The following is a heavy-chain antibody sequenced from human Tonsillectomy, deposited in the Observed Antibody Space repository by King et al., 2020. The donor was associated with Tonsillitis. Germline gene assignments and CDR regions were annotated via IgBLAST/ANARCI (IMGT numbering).Heavy chain of an antibody. Sequence: QLVQSGGGVVRPGGSLRLSCAASGFTFDDYGMTWVRQAPGKGLEWVSGINWNGGSTGYADSVKGRFTISRDNAKNSLYLQMNSLRAEDTALYFCARGDLIAVAYPFDICGQGTMVTVSS. CDR3: ARGDLIAVAYPFDI. J-gene: IGHJ3*02. CDR2: INWNGGST. D-gene: IGHD6-19*01. V-gene: IGHV3-20*04. CDR1: GFTFDDYG.